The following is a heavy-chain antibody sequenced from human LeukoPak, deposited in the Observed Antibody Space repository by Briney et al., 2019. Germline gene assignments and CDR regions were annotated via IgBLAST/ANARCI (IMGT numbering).Heavy chain of an antibody. V-gene: IGHV3-30-3*01. D-gene: IGHD1-26*01. CDR2: ISYDGSNK. J-gene: IGHJ4*02. CDR1: GFTFSSYA. CDR3: ARAIVRDFDY. Sequence: GGSLRLSCAASGFTFSSYAMHWVRQAPGKGLEWVAVISYDGSNKYYADSVKGRFTISRDNAKNSLYLQMNSLRAEDTAVYYCARAIVRDFDYWGQGTLVTVSS.